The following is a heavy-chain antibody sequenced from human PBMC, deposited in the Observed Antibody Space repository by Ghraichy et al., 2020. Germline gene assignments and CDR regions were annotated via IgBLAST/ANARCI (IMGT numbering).Heavy chain of an antibody. Sequence: GGSLRLSCAASGFTFSSYSMNWVRQAPGKGVEWVSYISSSSTIYYADSVKGRFTISRDNAKNSLYLQMNSLRAEDTAVYYCARDYGDPEGEYYFDYWGQGTLVTVSS. J-gene: IGHJ4*02. D-gene: IGHD4-17*01. CDR1: GFTFSSYS. CDR3: ARDYGDPEGEYYFDY. CDR2: ISSSSTI. V-gene: IGHV3-48*01.